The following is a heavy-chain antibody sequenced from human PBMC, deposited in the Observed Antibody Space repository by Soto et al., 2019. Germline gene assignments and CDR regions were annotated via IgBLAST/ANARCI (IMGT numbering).Heavy chain of an antibody. CDR1: GGSVSSGSYY. V-gene: IGHV4-61*01. J-gene: IGHJ3*02. CDR3: ARDRASGYYDSSGYFDAFDI. Sequence: PSETLSLTCTVSGGSVSSGSYYWSWIRQPPGKGLEWIGYIYYSGSTYYNPSLKGRVTISVDTSKNQFSLKLSSVTAADTAVYYCARDRASGYYDSSGYFDAFDIWGQGTMVTVSS. CDR2: IYYSGST. D-gene: IGHD3-22*01.